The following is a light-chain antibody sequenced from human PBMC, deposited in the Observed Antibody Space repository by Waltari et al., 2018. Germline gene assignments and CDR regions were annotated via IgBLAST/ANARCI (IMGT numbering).Light chain of an antibody. Sequence: DIQMTQSPSPLSASVGDRVTITCRASQSICSWLAWYQQKPGKAPKLLIYKASSLESGVPSRFSGSGSGTEFTLTISSLQPDDFATYYCQQYNSYSHTFGQGTKLEIK. CDR1: QSICSW. CDR3: QQYNSYSHT. CDR2: KAS. J-gene: IGKJ2*01. V-gene: IGKV1-5*03.